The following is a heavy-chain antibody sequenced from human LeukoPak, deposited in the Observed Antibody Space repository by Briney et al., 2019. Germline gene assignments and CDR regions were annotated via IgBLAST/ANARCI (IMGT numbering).Heavy chain of an antibody. Sequence: GGSLRLSCAASGFTFSSYAMHWVRQAPGKGLEWVAVISYDGSNKYYADSVKGRFTISRDNAKNSLYLQMNSLRAEDTAVYYCARAWYRYGIDAFDIWGQGTMVTVSS. CDR3: ARAWYRYGIDAFDI. V-gene: IGHV3-30-3*01. CDR2: ISYDGSNK. J-gene: IGHJ3*02. D-gene: IGHD5-18*01. CDR1: GFTFSSYA.